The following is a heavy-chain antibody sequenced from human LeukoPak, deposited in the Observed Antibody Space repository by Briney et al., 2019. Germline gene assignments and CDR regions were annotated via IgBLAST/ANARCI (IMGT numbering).Heavy chain of an antibody. CDR2: IKGDGSST. CDR1: TITFSLYW. J-gene: IGHJ2*01. Sequence: GGSLTLSCDASTITFSLYWMHWVRQAPGKGLVLVSRIKGDGSSTVYADSVKGRFTISRDNAKNTLFLQMNSLRVEDTAVYYCARTLYGDYNNWYFDLWGRGTLVTVSS. V-gene: IGHV3-74*01. CDR3: ARTLYGDYNNWYFDL. D-gene: IGHD4-11*01.